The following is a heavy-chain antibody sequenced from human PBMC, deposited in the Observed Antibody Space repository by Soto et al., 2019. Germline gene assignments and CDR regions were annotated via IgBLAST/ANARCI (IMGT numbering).Heavy chain of an antibody. J-gene: IGHJ4*02. V-gene: IGHV4-4*02. CDR1: GYSISSSNW. CDR3: ARDKITGLFDY. Sequence: SETLSLTCAVSGYSISSSNWWGWIRPPPGKGLEWIGEINHSGSTNYNPSLKSRVTISVDTSKNQFSLKLTSVTAADTAVYYCARDKITGLFDYWGQGTLVTVSS. D-gene: IGHD2-8*02. CDR2: INHSGST.